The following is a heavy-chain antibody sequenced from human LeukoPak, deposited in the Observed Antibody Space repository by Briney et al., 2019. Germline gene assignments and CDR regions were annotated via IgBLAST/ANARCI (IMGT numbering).Heavy chain of an antibody. CDR3: ARARHSGSYYVDY. V-gene: IGHV3-64*01. CDR1: GFTFSSYA. J-gene: IGHJ4*02. Sequence: GGSLRLSCAASGFTFSSYAMHWVRQAPGEGLEYVSAISSNGGSTYYANSVKGRFTISRDNSKNTLYLQMGSLRPDDMAVYYCARARHSGSYYVDYWGQGTLVTVSS. D-gene: IGHD1-26*01. CDR2: ISSNGGST.